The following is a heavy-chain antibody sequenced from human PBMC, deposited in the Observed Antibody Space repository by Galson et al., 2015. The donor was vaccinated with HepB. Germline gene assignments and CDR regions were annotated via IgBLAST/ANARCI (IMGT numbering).Heavy chain of an antibody. V-gene: IGHV3-74*01. J-gene: IGHJ4*02. CDR3: ARVDVAAAGKFGY. D-gene: IGHD6-13*01. Sequence: SLRLSCAASGFTFSSYWMHWVRQAPGKGLVWVSRINSDGSSTSYADSVKGRFTISRDNAKNTLYLQMNSLRAEDTAVYYCARVDVAAAGKFGYWGQGTLVTVSS. CDR1: GFTFSSYW. CDR2: INSDGSST.